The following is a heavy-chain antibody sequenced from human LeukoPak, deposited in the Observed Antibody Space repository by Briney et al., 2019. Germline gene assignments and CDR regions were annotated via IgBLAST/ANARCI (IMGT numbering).Heavy chain of an antibody. CDR3: ARELAVAATGY. V-gene: IGHV3-48*01. J-gene: IGHJ4*02. D-gene: IGHD2-15*01. CDR1: GFTFSIYS. CDR2: ISSSSSTI. Sequence: GGSLRLSCAASGFTFSIYSMNWVRQTPGKGLEWVSYISSSSSTIYYADSVKGRFTISRDNAKNSLYLQMNSLRAEDTAVYYCARELAVAATGYWGQGTLVTVSS.